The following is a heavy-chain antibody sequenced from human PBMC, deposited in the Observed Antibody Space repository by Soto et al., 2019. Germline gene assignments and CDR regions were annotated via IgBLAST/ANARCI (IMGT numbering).Heavy chain of an antibody. V-gene: IGHV2-5*02. D-gene: IGHD6-13*01. CDR3: VHYIGSRTAFDY. CDR2: VYWDDDT. J-gene: IGHJ4*02. CDR1: GFSLTTSGVG. Sequence: QITLKESGPTLVKPTQTLTLTCTISGFSLTTSGVGVGWIRRPPGKSLEWLALVYWDDDTRHSPSLKSRLPITRDTSKNQVVLRMTNMEPVDTATYYCVHYIGSRTAFDYCGQGTMVTVSS.